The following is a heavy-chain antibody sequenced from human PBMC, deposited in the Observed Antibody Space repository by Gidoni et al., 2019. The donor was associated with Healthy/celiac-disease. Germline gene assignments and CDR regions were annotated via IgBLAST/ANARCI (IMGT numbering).Heavy chain of an antibody. J-gene: IGHJ6*02. CDR2: IIPIDDTG. Sequence: QVQLVQSGAELKMPGSSVKVSCKASGGPFSSYAVSWVRQAPGQGLEWMGGIIPIDDTGNNAQKSQGRVTITADESTSTAYMELSSLRSEDTAVYYCARSLGFGTSCYCYYYYCMDVWGQGTTVTVSS. CDR3: ARSLGFGTSCYCYYYYCMDV. CDR1: GGPFSSYA. V-gene: IGHV1-69*01. D-gene: IGHD2-2*01.